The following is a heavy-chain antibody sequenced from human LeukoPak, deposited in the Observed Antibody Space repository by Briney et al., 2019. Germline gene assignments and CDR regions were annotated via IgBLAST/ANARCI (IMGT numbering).Heavy chain of an antibody. CDR1: GYTFTSYY. CDR2: INPSGGST. CDR3: ARDQLPVVAAPKSRYYYYYMDV. Sequence: ASVKVSCKASGYTFTSYYMHWVRQAPGQGLEWKGIINPSGGSTSYAQKFQGRVTMTRDTSTSTVYMELSSLRSEDTAVYYCARDQLPVVAAPKSRYYYYYMDVWGKGTTVTVSS. D-gene: IGHD2-15*01. V-gene: IGHV1-46*01. J-gene: IGHJ6*03.